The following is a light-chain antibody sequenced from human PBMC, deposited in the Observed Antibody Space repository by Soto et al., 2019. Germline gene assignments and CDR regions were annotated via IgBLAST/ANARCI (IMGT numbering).Light chain of an antibody. CDR2: DAA. CDR1: QDIKNY. V-gene: IGKV1-33*01. J-gene: IGKJ2*02. Sequence: IEMTQSPSALSASAGDRVTITCQASQDIKNYVIWYQQKPGRAPKLLIYDAASLGTGVSSRFSGSGSGTQFTLTISSLQPEDDASYYCQQFDSVPCTFGKGTKLEIK. CDR3: QQFDSVPCT.